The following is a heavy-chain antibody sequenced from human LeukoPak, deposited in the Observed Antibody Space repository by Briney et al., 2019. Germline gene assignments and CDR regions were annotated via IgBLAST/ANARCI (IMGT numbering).Heavy chain of an antibody. CDR3: AKAMNHFWSGYSY. J-gene: IGHJ4*02. CDR1: GFTFSNAW. V-gene: IGHV3-15*01. CDR2: IKSKTDGGTT. D-gene: IGHD3-3*02. Sequence: GGSLRLSCAASGFTFSNAWMSWVRQAPGKGLEWVGRIKSKTDGGTTDYAAPVKGRFTISRDDSKNTLYLQMNSLRAEDSAIYYCAKAMNHFWSGYSYWGQGTLVTVSS.